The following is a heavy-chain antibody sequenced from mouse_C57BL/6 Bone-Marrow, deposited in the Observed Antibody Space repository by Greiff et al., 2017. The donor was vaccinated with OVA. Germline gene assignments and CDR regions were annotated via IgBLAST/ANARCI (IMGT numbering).Heavy chain of an antibody. CDR3: ARDAGLYYDYDWYFDV. D-gene: IGHD2-4*01. J-gene: IGHJ1*03. CDR2: SRNKANDYTT. CDR1: GFTFSDFY. Sequence: EVKVVESGGGLVQSGRSLRLSCATSGFTFSDFYMEWVRQAPGKGLEWIAASRNKANDYTTEYSASVKGRFIVSRDTSQSILYLQMNALRAEDTAIYYCARDAGLYYDYDWYFDVWGTGTTVTVSS. V-gene: IGHV7-1*01.